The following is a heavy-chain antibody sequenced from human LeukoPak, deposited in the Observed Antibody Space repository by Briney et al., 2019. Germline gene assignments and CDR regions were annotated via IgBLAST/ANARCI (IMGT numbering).Heavy chain of an antibody. CDR1: GGSFSGYY. J-gene: IGHJ4*02. CDR2: INHSGST. Sequence: SETLSLTCAVYGGSFSGYYWSWIRQPPGKGLEWIGEINHSGSTNYNPSLKSRVTISVDTSKNQFSLKLSSVTAADTAVYYCARPKLRGYGYGRYFDYWGQGTLVTVSS. V-gene: IGHV4-34*01. D-gene: IGHD5-18*01. CDR3: ARPKLRGYGYGRYFDY.